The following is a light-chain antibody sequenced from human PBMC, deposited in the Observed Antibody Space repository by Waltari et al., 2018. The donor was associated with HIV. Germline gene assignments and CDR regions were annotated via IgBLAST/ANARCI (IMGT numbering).Light chain of an antibody. Sequence: QPPRPHPPSASGSPGQPVTLSSPGPRRAVGGFPYVPWYHQQPPKAPKLTLYEVNRRPSGVPDRFSGSKSGNTASLTVSGLQPEDEGDYYCTSYKDANDVVFGGGTKLTVL. CDR1: RRAVGGFPY. CDR3: TSYKDANDVV. CDR2: EVN. J-gene: IGLJ2*01. V-gene: IGLV2-8*01.